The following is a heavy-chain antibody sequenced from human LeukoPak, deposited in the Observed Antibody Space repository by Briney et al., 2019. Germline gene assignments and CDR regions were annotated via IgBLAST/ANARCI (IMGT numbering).Heavy chain of an antibody. J-gene: IGHJ5*01. CDR3: ARDWGYYDSSGAYHGVNWFDS. V-gene: IGHV1-69*06. CDR1: GDTFSNHP. Sequence: ASVKVSCKASGDTFSNHPINWVRQAPGQGLEWLGVIIPIFNSLKYAEKFQGRLTITADKSTTTAYVELSSLESDDTAVYYCARDWGYYDSSGAYHGVNWFDSWGQGTLVIVSS. D-gene: IGHD3-22*01. CDR2: IIPIFNSL.